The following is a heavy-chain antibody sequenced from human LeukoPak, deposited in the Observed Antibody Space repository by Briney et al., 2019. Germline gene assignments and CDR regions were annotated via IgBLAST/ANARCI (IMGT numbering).Heavy chain of an antibody. V-gene: IGHV1-8*01. CDR3: ARVRRGSAAAAKDY. J-gene: IGHJ4*02. D-gene: IGHD1-26*01. CDR2: MNPNSDNT. Sequence: ASVNVSCKASGYTFTSYDINWVRQATGQGLEWMGWMNPNSDNTGYAQKFQGRVTMTRNTSISTAYMELSSLRSEDTAVSYCARVRRGSAAAAKDYWGQGTLVTVSS. CDR1: GYTFTSYD.